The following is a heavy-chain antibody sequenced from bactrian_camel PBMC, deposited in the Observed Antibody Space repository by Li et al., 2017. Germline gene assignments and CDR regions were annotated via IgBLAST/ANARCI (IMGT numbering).Heavy chain of an antibody. CDR1: RRADGNYC. Sequence: HVQLVESGGGSVQAGGSLRLSCAASRRADGNYCVAWFRQTPEKEREWVATIGKDGRTTYADSVKGRFTVSRDNAKKTVYLQMHSLKPEDTAVYFCLSRLTSWGQGTQVTVS. CDR2: IGKDGRT. CDR3: LSRLTS. D-gene: IGHD5*01. J-gene: IGHJ6*01. V-gene: IGHV3S55*01.